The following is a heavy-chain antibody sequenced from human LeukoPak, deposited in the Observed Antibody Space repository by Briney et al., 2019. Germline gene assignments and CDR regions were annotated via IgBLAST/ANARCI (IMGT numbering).Heavy chain of an antibody. J-gene: IGHJ4*02. CDR1: GFTFSSSW. V-gene: IGHV3-74*01. Sequence: GGSLRLSCAASGFTFSSSWMYWVRQAPGKGLVWVSRINSDESITTYPDSVKGRFTISRDNAKNTLYLQMNSLRAEDTAVYYCARGLVPGFLDYWGQGTPVTVSS. CDR3: ARGLVPGFLDY. CDR2: INSDESIT. D-gene: IGHD4-11*01.